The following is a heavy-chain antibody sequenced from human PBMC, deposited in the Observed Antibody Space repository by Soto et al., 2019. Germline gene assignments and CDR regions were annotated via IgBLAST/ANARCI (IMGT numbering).Heavy chain of an antibody. CDR2: IIPILDIV. V-gene: IGHV1-69*01. D-gene: IGHD2-15*01. CDR1: GGAFSNFV. Sequence: QVQPVQSGAEVKKPGSSVKVSCKASGGAFSNFVISWVRQAPGQGLEWVGGIIPILDIVHYAQKFQGRVAITADESTSTAYMELSSLRSEDTAVYYCAIEGGQGWFDPWCQGTLVTVSS. CDR3: AIEGGQGWFDP. J-gene: IGHJ5*02.